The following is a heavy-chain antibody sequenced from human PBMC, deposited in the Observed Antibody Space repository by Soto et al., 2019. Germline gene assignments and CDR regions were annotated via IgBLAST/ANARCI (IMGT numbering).Heavy chain of an antibody. V-gene: IGHV4-59*08. J-gene: IGHJ4*02. D-gene: IGHD2-2*01. CDR1: GGSINSYY. Sequence: SETLSLTCTVSGGSINSYYWSWIRQSPEKGLEWIGYTYSSGSTNYNPSLKSRVTISVDTSKNQFSLKLSSVTAADTAVYYCARQYCSSTRCYQYFDYWGQGSLVTVSS. CDR2: TYSSGST. CDR3: ARQYCSSTRCYQYFDY.